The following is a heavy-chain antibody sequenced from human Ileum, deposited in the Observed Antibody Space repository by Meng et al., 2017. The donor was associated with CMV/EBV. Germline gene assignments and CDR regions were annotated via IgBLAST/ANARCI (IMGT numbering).Heavy chain of an antibody. CDR1: GFTFSSYD. J-gene: IGHJ4*02. Sequence: GGSLRLSCAASGFTFSSYDMHWVRQAPGKGLEWVAVITYDGSNEYYASSVKGRFTISRDNSKNSLHLQMNSLGAEDTAVYYCARDRSSGWYVRYFDSWGQGALVTVSS. CDR2: ITYDGSNE. D-gene: IGHD6-19*01. V-gene: IGHV3-30*19. CDR3: ARDRSSGWYVRYFDS.